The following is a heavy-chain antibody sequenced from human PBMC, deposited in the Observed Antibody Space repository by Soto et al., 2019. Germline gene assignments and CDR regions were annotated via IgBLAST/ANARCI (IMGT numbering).Heavy chain of an antibody. CDR3: VRHLTTFTSRDH. CDR1: GYSFTSYW. J-gene: IGHJ5*02. Sequence: PGESLKISCKGFGYSFTSYWISWVRQMPGKGLEWMGGIDPSDSYTNYSPSFQGHVTISADKSISTAYLQWSSLKASDTAMYYWVRHLTTFTSRDHWGQGSLVTVSS. D-gene: IGHD3-16*01. CDR2: IDPSDSYT. V-gene: IGHV5-10-1*01.